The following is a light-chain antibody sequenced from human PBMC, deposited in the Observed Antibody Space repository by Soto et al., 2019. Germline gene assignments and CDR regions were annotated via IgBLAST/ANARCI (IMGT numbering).Light chain of an antibody. CDR1: QDIRGA. Sequence: AIQLTQSPSSLSASVGDRVTITCRASQDIRGALAWYQQKPGKPPKLLIFDVSSLQSGVPSRFGGSGSGTDFTLTISSLQPEDFATYYCQQFNTYPFTFGQGTRLEIK. V-gene: IGKV1-13*02. J-gene: IGKJ5*01. CDR3: QQFNTYPFT. CDR2: DVS.